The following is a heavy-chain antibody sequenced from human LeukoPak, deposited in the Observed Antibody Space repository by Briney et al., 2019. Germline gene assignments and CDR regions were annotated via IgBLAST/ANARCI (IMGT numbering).Heavy chain of an antibody. V-gene: IGHV3-74*01. CDR2: INSDGSST. D-gene: IGHD4-11*01. Sequence: GGPLRLSCAASGFTFSSYWLHWVRQAPGKGLVWVSRINSDGSSTSYADSVKGRFTISRDNAKNTLYLQMNSLRAEDTAVYYCARDMTTVTIGGFYYYYGMDVWGQGTTVTVSS. J-gene: IGHJ6*02. CDR3: ARDMTTVTIGGFYYYYGMDV. CDR1: GFTFSSYW.